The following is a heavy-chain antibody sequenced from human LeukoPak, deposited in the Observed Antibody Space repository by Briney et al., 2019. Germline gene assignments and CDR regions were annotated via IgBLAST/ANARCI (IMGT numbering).Heavy chain of an antibody. J-gene: IGHJ5*02. Sequence: ASVTVSCKASGYTFTGYYMHWVRQAPGQGLEWMGWISAYNGNTNYAQKLQGRVTMTTDTSTSTAYMELRSLRSDDTAVYYCARDGHKYSSSWYPGDWFDPWGQGTLVTVSS. CDR3: ARDGHKYSSSWYPGDWFDP. CDR1: GYTFTGYY. D-gene: IGHD6-13*01. CDR2: ISAYNGNT. V-gene: IGHV1-18*04.